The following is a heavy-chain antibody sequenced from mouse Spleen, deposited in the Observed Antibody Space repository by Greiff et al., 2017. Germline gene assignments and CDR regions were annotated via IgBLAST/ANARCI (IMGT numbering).Heavy chain of an antibody. CDR1: GYTFTSYW. CDR3: AREPPFDY. CDR2: IDPSDSYT. J-gene: IGHJ2*01. V-gene: IGHV1-69*01. Sequence: VQLQQSGAELVMPGASVKLSCKASGYTFTSYWMHWVKQRPGQGLEWIGEIDPSDSYTNYNQKFKGKATLTVDKSSSTAYMQLSSLTSEDSAVYYCAREPPFDYWGQGTTLTVSS.